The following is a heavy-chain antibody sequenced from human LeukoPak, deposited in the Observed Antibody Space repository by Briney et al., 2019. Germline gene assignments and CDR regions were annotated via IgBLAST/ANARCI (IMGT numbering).Heavy chain of an antibody. V-gene: IGHV4-59*01. CDR1: GGSISSYY. J-gene: IGHJ6*03. Sequence: PSETLSLTCTVSGGSISSYYWSWIRQPPGKGLEWIGYIYYSGSTNYNPSLKSRVTISVDTSKNQFSLKLSSVTAADTAVYYCARDGYCSSTSCSSHGYCYMDVWGKGTTVTVSS. D-gene: IGHD2-2*03. CDR3: ARDGYCSSTSCSSHGYCYMDV. CDR2: IYYSGST.